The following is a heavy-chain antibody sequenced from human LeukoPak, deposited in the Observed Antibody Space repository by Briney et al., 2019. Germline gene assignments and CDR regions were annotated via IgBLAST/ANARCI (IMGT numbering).Heavy chain of an antibody. CDR3: ARDVPGFDAFDI. J-gene: IGHJ3*02. Sequence: SVKVSCKASGCTFSSYAISWVRQAPGQGLEWMGRIIPIFGTANYAQKFQGRVTITTDESTSTAYMELSSLRSEDTAVYYCARDVPGFDAFDIWGQGTMVTVSS. V-gene: IGHV1-69*05. CDR2: IIPIFGTA. CDR1: GCTFSSYA.